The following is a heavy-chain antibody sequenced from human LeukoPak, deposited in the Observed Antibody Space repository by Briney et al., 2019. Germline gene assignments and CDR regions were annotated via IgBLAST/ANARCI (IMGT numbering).Heavy chain of an antibody. CDR2: IYYSGST. CDR3: ARPSSIAADNWFDP. CDR1: GGSISSSSYY. J-gene: IGHJ5*02. Sequence: SETLSLTCTVSGGSISSSSYYGGWIRQPPGKGLEWIGSIYYSGSTYYNPSRKSRVPLSVATSKNQFSLKLSSVTAADTAVYYCARPSSIAADNWFDPWGQGTLVTVSS. D-gene: IGHD6-13*01. V-gene: IGHV4-39*01.